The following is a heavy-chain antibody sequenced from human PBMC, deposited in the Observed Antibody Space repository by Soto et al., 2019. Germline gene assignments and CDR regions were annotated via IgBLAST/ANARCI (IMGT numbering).Heavy chain of an antibody. Sequence: QVQVVQSGAEVKKPGASVKVSCKASGYSFTDYYMHWIRQAPGQGLEWMGWIAPHRDGTEFAQKFQGRITLTGDTSTSIAYMELKGLTSADTAVYFCARGPYGDNAFDIWGQGTVVTVSS. CDR3: ARGPYGDNAFDI. J-gene: IGHJ3*02. CDR1: GYSFTDYY. V-gene: IGHV1-2*02. CDR2: IAPHRDGT. D-gene: IGHD4-17*01.